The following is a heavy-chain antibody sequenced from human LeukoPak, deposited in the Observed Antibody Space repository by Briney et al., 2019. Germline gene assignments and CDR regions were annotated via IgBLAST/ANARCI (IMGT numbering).Heavy chain of an antibody. CDR1: GFTFTSSA. V-gene: IGHV1-58*02. J-gene: IGHJ5*02. CDR3: AAGVYDYVWGSYRPIRFGP. Sequence: SVKVSCKASGFTFTSSAMQWLRQARGQRLEWIGWIVVGSGNTNYAQKFQERVTITRDMSTSTAYMELSSLRSEDTAVYYCAAGVYDYVWGSYRPIRFGPWGQGTLVTVSS. D-gene: IGHD3-16*02. CDR2: IVVGSGNT.